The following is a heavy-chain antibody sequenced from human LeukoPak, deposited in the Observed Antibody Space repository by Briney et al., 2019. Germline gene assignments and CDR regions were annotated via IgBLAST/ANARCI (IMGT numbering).Heavy chain of an antibody. V-gene: IGHV3-30*02. CDR2: IRYDGSDK. CDR1: GFTFSSYG. J-gene: IGHJ4*02. D-gene: IGHD2/OR15-2a*01. CDR3: RDPFDY. Sequence: GGSLRLSCAASGFTFSSYGMHWVRQALGKGLEWVAFIRYDGSDKFYADSVKGRFTISRDNSKNTLYLQMNSLGVEDTAVYYCRDPFDYWGQETLVTVSS.